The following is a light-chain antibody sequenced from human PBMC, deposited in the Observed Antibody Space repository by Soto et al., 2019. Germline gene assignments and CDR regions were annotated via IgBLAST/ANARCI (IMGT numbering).Light chain of an antibody. CDR3: QQSYSTPMYT. CDR1: QSNSSY. J-gene: IGKJ2*01. Sequence: DIQMTQSPSSLSASVGDRVTITCRASQSNSSYLNWYQQKPGKAPKLLIYAASSLQSGVPSRFSGSGSGTDFTLTISSLQPDDFATYYCQQSYSTPMYTFGQGTKLEIK. CDR2: AAS. V-gene: IGKV1-39*01.